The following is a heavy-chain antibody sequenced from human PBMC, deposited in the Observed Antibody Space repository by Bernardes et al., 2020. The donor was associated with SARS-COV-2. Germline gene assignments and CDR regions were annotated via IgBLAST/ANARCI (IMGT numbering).Heavy chain of an antibody. Sequence: GGSLRLSCAASGFTFITYNMNWVRKAPGKGLEWVSYISTSGSTMYYADSVKGRFTISRDNAKNSLYLQMNSLRVDDTAVYYCAAAPYSTSWYYFDYWGQGTLVTVSS. CDR3: AAAPYSTSWYYFDY. D-gene: IGHD6-13*01. J-gene: IGHJ4*02. CDR2: ISTSGSTM. CDR1: GFTFITYN. V-gene: IGHV3-48*01.